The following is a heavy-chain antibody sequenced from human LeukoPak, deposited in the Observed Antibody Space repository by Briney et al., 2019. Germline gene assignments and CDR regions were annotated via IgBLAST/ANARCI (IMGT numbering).Heavy chain of an antibody. CDR1: GGSFSGYY. J-gene: IGHJ4*02. Sequence: SETLSLTCAVYGGSFSGYYWSWIRQPPGKGLEWIGEINHSGSTNYNPSLKSRVTISVDTSKDQFSLKLSSVTAADTAVYYCARATTLDYWGQGTLVTVSS. CDR3: ARATTLDY. D-gene: IGHD1-7*01. CDR2: INHSGST. V-gene: IGHV4-34*01.